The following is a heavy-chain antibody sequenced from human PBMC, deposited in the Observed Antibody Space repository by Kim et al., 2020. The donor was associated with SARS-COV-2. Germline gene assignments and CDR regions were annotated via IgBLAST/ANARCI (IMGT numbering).Heavy chain of an antibody. CDR2: IKSKTDGGTT. J-gene: IGHJ4*02. CDR3: TTDCGGDCYSDYFDY. V-gene: IGHV3-15*01. Sequence: GGSLRLSCAASGFTFSNAWMSWVRQAPGKGLEWVGRIKSKTDGGTTDYAAPVKGRFTISRDDSKNTLYLQMNSLKTEDTAVYYCTTDCGGDCYSDYFDYWGQGTLVTVSS. D-gene: IGHD2-21*02. CDR1: GFTFSNAW.